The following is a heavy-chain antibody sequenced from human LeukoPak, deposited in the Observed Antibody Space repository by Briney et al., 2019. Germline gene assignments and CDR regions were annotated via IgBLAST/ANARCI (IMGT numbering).Heavy chain of an antibody. CDR2: IWYDGSNK. D-gene: IGHD3-10*01. CDR1: RFNVNNYW. Sequence: GGSLRLSCAASRFNVNNYWMHWVRQAPGKGLEWVAVIWYDGSNKYYADSVKGRFTISRDNSKNTLYLQMNSLRAEDTAVYYCARQSITMVRGNAFDIWGQGTMVTVSS. J-gene: IGHJ3*02. V-gene: IGHV3-33*08. CDR3: ARQSITMVRGNAFDI.